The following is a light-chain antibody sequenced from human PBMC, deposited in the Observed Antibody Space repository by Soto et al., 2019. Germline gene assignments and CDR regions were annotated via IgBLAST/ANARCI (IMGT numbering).Light chain of an antibody. Sequence: IQMTQSPSSLSASVGDRVTVNCRTSENSASYVSWFQQRPGKAPNLLIYSASTLHTGVSSRFSGNGSGTHLTLTVERLQAEDVATYYCQQTTSLPYTFGQGTKVEI. J-gene: IGKJ2*01. CDR1: ENSASY. CDR2: SAS. V-gene: IGKV1-39*01. CDR3: QQTTSLPYT.